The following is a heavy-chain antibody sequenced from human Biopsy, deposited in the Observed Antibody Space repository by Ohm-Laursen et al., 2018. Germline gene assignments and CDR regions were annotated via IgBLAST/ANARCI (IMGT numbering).Heavy chain of an antibody. CDR2: IIPFSGTI. CDR1: GVSFSSDA. D-gene: IGHD3-16*01. V-gene: IGHV1-69*01. Sequence: SSVKVSCKASGVSFSSDAFGWVRQAPGQGLEWLGGIIPFSGTINYAQAFRGRVAITADESTSTVYLDLSSLRSEDTATYYCARRRGADFDYWGQGTLVTVSS. CDR3: ARRRGADFDY. J-gene: IGHJ4*02.